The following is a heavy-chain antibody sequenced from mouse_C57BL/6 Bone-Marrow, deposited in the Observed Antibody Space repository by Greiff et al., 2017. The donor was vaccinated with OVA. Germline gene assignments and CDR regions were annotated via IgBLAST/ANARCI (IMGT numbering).Heavy chain of an antibody. CDR3: ARHEGY. Sequence: EVKLMESGGDLVKPGGSLKLSCAASGFTFSSYGMSWVRQTPDKRLEWVATISSGGSYTYYPDSVKGRFTISRDNAKNTLYLQMSSLESEDTAMYYCARHEGYWGQGTTLTVSS. CDR1: GFTFSSYG. J-gene: IGHJ2*01. CDR2: ISSGGSYT. V-gene: IGHV5-6*01.